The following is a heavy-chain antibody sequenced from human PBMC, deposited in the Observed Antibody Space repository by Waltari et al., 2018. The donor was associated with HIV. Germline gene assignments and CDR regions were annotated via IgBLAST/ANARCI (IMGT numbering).Heavy chain of an antibody. CDR2: IYYSGST. V-gene: IGHV4-59*01. Sequence: QVQLQESGPGLVKPSETLSLTCTVSGGSISSYYWSWIRQPPGNGLEWIGYIYYSGSTNYNPSLKRRVTISVDTSKNQCSLKLSSVTAADTAVYYCARDRDCWSGHYCYYGMDVWGQGTTVTVSS. J-gene: IGHJ6*02. CDR3: ARDRDCWSGHYCYYGMDV. CDR1: GGSISSYY. D-gene: IGHD3-3*01.